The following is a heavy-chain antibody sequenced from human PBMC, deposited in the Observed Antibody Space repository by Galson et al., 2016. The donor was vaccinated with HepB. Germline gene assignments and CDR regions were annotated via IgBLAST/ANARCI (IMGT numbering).Heavy chain of an antibody. D-gene: IGHD3-10*01. CDR2: IYPGDSDT. CDR3: ARASRIYYNWFNP. J-gene: IGHJ5*02. V-gene: IGHV5-51*01. CDR1: GYNFATYW. Sequence: QSGAEVKKPGESLKISCSTSGYNFATYWIGWVRQVSGKGLEWMGVIYPGDSDTRYSPSFQGQVNISADKSVNTTYPELTSLKASDTAIYYCARASRIYYNWFNPWGQGTLVTVSS.